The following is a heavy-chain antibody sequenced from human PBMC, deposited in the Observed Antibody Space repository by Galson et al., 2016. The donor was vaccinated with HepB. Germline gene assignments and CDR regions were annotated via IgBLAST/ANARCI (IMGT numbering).Heavy chain of an antibody. Sequence: SETLSLTCTVSGASISDSNWWTWVRQVPEKGLEWLGEIYHTGTSNNNPFLSSRFTLSVDKSRNQFSLNVTSVTAADTAVYYCARASVSPDARMIFDPWGQGTLVTVSS. V-gene: IGHV4-4*02. CDR1: GASISDSNW. J-gene: IGHJ5*02. D-gene: IGHD2-2*01. CDR3: ARASVSPDARMIFDP. CDR2: IYHTGTS.